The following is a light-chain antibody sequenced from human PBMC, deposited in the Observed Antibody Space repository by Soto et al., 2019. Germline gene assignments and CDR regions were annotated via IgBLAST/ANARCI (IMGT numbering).Light chain of an antibody. CDR2: EVS. J-gene: IGLJ2*01. Sequence: QSALTQPPSASGSPGQSVTISCTGTSSDVGGYNSVSWCQQYPGKAPKLMIYEVSKRPSGVPDRFSGSKSGNTASLTVSGLQAEDEADYYCRSYAGRNKGVVFGGGTKVTVL. CDR3: RSYAGRNKGVV. V-gene: IGLV2-8*01. CDR1: SSDVGGYNS.